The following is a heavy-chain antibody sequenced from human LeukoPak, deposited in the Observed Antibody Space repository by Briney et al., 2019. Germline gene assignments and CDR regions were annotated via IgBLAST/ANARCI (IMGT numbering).Heavy chain of an antibody. CDR1: GYTFTSYG. V-gene: IGHV1-18*01. D-gene: IGHD3-22*01. CDR3: AREHYDSSGYPVYYYYGMDV. J-gene: IGHJ6*02. Sequence: ASVKVSCKASGYTFTSYGISWVRQAPGQGLEWMGWISAYNGNTNYAQNLQGRVTMTTDTSTSTAYMELRSLRSVDTAVYYCAREHYDSSGYPVYYYYGMDVWGQGTTVTVSS. CDR2: ISAYNGNT.